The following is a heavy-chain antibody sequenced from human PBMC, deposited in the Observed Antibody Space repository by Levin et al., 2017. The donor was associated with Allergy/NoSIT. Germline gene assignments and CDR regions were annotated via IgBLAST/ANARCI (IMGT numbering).Heavy chain of an antibody. CDR1: GGTFSSYA. D-gene: IGHD6-13*01. V-gene: IGHV1-69*01. CDR3: ASSPDEGQQLVHAFDI. J-gene: IGHJ3*02. CDR2: IIPIFGTA. Sequence: GGSLRLSCKASGGTFSSYAISWVRQAPGQGLEWMGGIIPIFGTANYAQKFQGRVTITADESTSTAYMELSSLRSEDTAVYYCASSPDEGQQLVHAFDIWGQGTMVTVSS.